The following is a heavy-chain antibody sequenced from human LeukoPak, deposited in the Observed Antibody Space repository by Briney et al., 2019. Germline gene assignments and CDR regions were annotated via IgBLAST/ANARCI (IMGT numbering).Heavy chain of an antibody. V-gene: IGHV4-59*11. Sequence: SETLSLTCTVSGGSIENHHWTWVRQPPGKGLEWIGYIYSSGSTNYNPSFKSRVTISLDTSRNQFSLKLTSVSAADTAVYYCARDRGRYDGPQTDYWGQGILVTVSS. CDR1: GGSIENHH. CDR3: ARDRGRYDGPQTDY. CDR2: IYSSGST. D-gene: IGHD3-10*01. J-gene: IGHJ4*02.